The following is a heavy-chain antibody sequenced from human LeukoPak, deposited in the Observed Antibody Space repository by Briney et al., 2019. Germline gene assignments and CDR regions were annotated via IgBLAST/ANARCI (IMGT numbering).Heavy chain of an antibody. V-gene: IGHV3-15*01. J-gene: IGHJ3*02. CDR3: ARDGDYSNPDAFDI. Sequence: TGGSLRLSCAASGFTFSNAWMTWVRQAPGKGLEWVGRIKSKTEGETTDYVAPVKGRFTISRDDSKNTLYLQMNSLRAEDTAVYYCARDGDYSNPDAFDIWGQGTMVTVSS. CDR2: IKSKTEGETT. CDR1: GFTFSNAW. D-gene: IGHD4-11*01.